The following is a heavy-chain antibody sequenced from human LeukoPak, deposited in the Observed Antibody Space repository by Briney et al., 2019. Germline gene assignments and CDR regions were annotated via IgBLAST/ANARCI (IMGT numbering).Heavy chain of an antibody. CDR1: GFTFSSYG. D-gene: IGHD2-15*01. V-gene: IGHV3-30*18. CDR3: AKQLGYCSDGSCYSPY. J-gene: IGHJ4*02. Sequence: GGSLRLSCAASGFTFSSYGMHWVRQAPGKGLEWVAVISYDGSNKYYADSVKGRFTISRDNSKNTLYLQMNSLRAEDTAVYYCAKQLGYCSDGSCYSPYWGQGTLVTVSS. CDR2: ISYDGSNK.